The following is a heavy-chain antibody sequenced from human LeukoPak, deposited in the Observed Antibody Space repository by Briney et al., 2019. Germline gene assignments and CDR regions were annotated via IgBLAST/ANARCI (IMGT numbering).Heavy chain of an antibody. CDR1: GGSIRRYY. D-gene: IGHD3-9*01. J-gene: IGHJ4*02. CDR2: IYYSGRS. Sequence: SETRSLTCTVSGGSIRRYYWSWIRQPPGEGLEWIGYIYYSGRSKYNPSLKSRVHISVDQSKIQFSVKPSSVAAAGMAVYYCAIFDWRYYFDYWGQGTLVTVSS. V-gene: IGHV4-59*01. CDR3: AIFDWRYYFDY.